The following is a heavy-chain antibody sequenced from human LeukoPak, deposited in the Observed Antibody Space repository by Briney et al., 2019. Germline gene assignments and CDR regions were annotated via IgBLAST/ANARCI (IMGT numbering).Heavy chain of an antibody. CDR1: GYTFSSYG. D-gene: IGHD3-22*01. Sequence: ASVKVSCKASGYTFSSYGINWVRQAPGQGLEWMGWISAYNGNTNYAQKLQGRVTMTTDTSTSTAYMELRSLRSDDTAVYYCARDLRRYSSGHGPHNSPHGYWGQGTLVTVSS. J-gene: IGHJ4*02. CDR3: ARDLRRYSSGHGPHNSPHGY. CDR2: ISAYNGNT. V-gene: IGHV1-18*01.